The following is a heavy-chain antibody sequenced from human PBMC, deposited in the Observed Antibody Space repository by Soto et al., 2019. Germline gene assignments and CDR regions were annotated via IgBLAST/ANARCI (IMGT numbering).Heavy chain of an antibody. CDR1: GFTFSDYW. Sequence: LRLSCAASGFTFSDYWVHWVRHAPGKGLVWVSRISSDGTGTTYADSVKGRFTISRDNAKNTLYLQMNSLRDEDTAVYYCACSYGMDVWGQGTTVTVSS. CDR2: ISSDGTGT. D-gene: IGHD3-10*02. J-gene: IGHJ6*02. CDR3: ACSYGMDV. V-gene: IGHV3-74*01.